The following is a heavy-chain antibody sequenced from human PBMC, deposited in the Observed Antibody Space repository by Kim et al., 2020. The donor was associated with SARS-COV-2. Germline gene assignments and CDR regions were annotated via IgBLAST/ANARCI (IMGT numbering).Heavy chain of an antibody. D-gene: IGHD3-22*01. Sequence: TYAQRFQGRVTMTRDTSTSTVYMELSSLRSEDTAVYFCARVWDSSGYPFDYWGQGTLVTVSS. J-gene: IGHJ4*02. V-gene: IGHV1-46*01. CDR3: ARVWDSSGYPFDY.